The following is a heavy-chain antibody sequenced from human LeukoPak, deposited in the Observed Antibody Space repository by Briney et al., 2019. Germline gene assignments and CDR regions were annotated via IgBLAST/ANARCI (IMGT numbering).Heavy chain of an antibody. D-gene: IGHD1-26*01. Sequence: PSETLSLTCTVSGGSISSSRYYWGWIRQPPGKGLEWIGSIYYSGSTYYNPSLKSRVTISVDTSKNQFSLKLSSVTAADTAVYYCALQPLGRYWGQGTLVTVSS. CDR3: ALQPLGRY. V-gene: IGHV4-39*01. CDR1: GGSISSSRYY. CDR2: IYYSGST. J-gene: IGHJ4*02.